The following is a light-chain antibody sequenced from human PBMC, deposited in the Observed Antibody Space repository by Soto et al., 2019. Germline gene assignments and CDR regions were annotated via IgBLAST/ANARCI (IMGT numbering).Light chain of an antibody. CDR2: YAS. V-gene: IGKV1-5*03. Sequence: DIQMTQSPSTLSGSVGDRVTITCRAGQTISSWLALYQQKPGKAPNLLIYYASTLQSGAASRFSGSGSGTEFTLTIISLQPDDFATYYCQHYYSTSETFGQGTKVDIK. CDR1: QTISSW. CDR3: QHYYSTSET. J-gene: IGKJ1*01.